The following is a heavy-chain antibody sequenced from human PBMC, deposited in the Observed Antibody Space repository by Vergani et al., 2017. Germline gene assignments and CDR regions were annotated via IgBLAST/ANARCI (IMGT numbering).Heavy chain of an antibody. D-gene: IGHD6-13*01. V-gene: IGHV3-9*01. CDR2: INWNSDSI. J-gene: IGHJ2*01. CDR1: GFTFDDYA. Sequence: EVQLVESGGGLVQPGRSLRLSCAASGFTFDDYAMHWVRQAPGKGLEWVSGINWNSDSIADADSVKGRFTISRDNAKNSLYVEMNSLRAEDTALYYCVKDIAASGNYWYFDLWGRGTLVTVSS. CDR3: VKDIAASGNYWYFDL.